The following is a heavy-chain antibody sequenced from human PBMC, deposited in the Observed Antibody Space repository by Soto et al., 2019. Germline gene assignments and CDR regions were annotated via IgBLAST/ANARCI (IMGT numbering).Heavy chain of an antibody. CDR3: ASTYYDILTGYYPYYFDY. V-gene: IGHV1-46*01. CDR2: INPSGGST. Sequence: ASVKGSCKASGYTFTSYYMHWVRQAPGQGLEWMGIINPSGGSTSYAQKFQGRVTITTDESTSTAYMELSSLRSEDTAVYYCASTYYDILTGYYPYYFDYWGQGTLVTVSS. CDR1: GYTFTSYY. D-gene: IGHD3-9*01. J-gene: IGHJ4*02.